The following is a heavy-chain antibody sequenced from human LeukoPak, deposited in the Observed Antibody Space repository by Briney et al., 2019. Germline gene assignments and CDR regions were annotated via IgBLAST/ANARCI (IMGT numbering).Heavy chain of an antibody. CDR3: TRHEDCSGASCYSPHDY. CDR2: IRSKGNSYAT. J-gene: IGHJ4*02. V-gene: IGHV3-73*01. CDR1: GLTFSAST. D-gene: IGHD2-15*01. Sequence: GGSLKLSCAASGLTFSASTMHWVRQASGKGLGWVGRIRSKGNSYATAYAASVKGRFTISRDDSKNTAYLQMNSLKTEDTAVYYCTRHEDCSGASCYSPHDYWGQGTLVTVSS.